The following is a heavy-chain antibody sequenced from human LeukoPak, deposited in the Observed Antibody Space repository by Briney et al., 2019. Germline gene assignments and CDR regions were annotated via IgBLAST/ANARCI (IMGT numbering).Heavy chain of an antibody. Sequence: NPSETLSLTCTVSGGSISSNYWNWIRQPPGKGLEWIDYIYYSGSTNYNPSLKSRVTISVDTSKNQFSLRLSSVTAADTAVYYCASGSAVAAAGDYWGQGTLVTVSS. D-gene: IGHD6-13*01. CDR1: GGSISSNY. CDR3: ASGSAVAAAGDY. CDR2: IYYSGST. V-gene: IGHV4-59*01. J-gene: IGHJ4*02.